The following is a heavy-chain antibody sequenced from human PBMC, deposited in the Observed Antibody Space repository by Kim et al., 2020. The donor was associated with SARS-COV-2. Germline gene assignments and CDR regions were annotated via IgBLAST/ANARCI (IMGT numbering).Heavy chain of an antibody. J-gene: IGHJ6*02. V-gene: IGHV7-4-1*02. Sequence: ASVKVSCKASGYTFTSYAMNWVRQAPGQGLEWMGWINTNTGNPTYAQGFTGRFVFSLDTSVSTAYLQISSLKAEDTAVYYCARGDWIQLIYYYGMDVWGQGTTVTVSS. D-gene: IGHD5-18*01. CDR3: ARGDWIQLIYYYGMDV. CDR2: INTNTGNP. CDR1: GYTFTSYA.